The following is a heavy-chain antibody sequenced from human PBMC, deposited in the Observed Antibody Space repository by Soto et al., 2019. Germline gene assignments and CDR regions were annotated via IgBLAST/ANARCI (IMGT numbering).Heavy chain of an antibody. CDR3: ARGRLMTTADY. CDR2: IYSGGST. V-gene: IGHV3-66*01. J-gene: IGHJ4*02. CDR1: GFTVSSNY. Sequence: LRLSCAASGFTVSSNYMSWVRQAPGKGLDWVSVIYSGGSTYYADSVKGRFTISRDNSKNTLYLQMNSLRAEDTAVYYCARGRLMTTADYWGQGTLVTVSS. D-gene: IGHD4-17*01.